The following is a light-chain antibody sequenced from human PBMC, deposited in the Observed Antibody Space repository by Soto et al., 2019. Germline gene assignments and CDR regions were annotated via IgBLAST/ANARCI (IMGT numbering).Light chain of an antibody. J-gene: IGLJ3*02. CDR2: EVS. CDR1: SSDVGGYNY. CDR3: SSYTSSTSSVL. Sequence: QSVLTQPASVSGSPGQSITISCTGTSSDVGGYNYVSWYQQHPGTAPKLMIYEVSNRPSGVSNRFSGSKSGNTASLTISGLQPEDEADYYCSSYTSSTSSVLFGGGTKLTVL. V-gene: IGLV2-14*01.